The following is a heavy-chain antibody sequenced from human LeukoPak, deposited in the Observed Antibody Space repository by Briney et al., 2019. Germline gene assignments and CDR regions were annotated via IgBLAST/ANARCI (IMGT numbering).Heavy chain of an antibody. CDR3: AKKSGAAAWVDY. J-gene: IGHJ4*02. D-gene: IGHD6-13*01. Sequence: PGGSLRLSCAASGFTFSSYGMRWVRQAPGKGLEWVAVISYDGSNKYYADSVKGRFTISRDNSKNTLYLQMNSLRAEDTAVYYCAKKSGAAAWVDYWGQGTLVTVSS. CDR1: GFTFSSYG. V-gene: IGHV3-30*18. CDR2: ISYDGSNK.